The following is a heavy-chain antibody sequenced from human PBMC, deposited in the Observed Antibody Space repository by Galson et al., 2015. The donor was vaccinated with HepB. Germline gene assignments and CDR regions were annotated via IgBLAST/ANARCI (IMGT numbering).Heavy chain of an antibody. J-gene: IGHJ5*02. V-gene: IGHV4-59*01. D-gene: IGHD2-2*01. CDR3: ARTSSTSPKAWFDP. CDR1: GGSISSYY. CDR2: IYYSGST. Sequence: SETLSLTCTVSGGSISSYYWSWIRQPPGKGLEWIGYIYYSGSTNYTPSLKSRVTISVDTSKNQFSLKLSSVTAADTAVYYCARTSSTSPKAWFDPWGQGTLVTVSS.